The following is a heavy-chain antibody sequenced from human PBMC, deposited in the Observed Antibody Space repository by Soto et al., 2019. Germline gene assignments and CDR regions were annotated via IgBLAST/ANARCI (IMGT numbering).Heavy chain of an antibody. J-gene: IGHJ4*02. V-gene: IGHV3-23*01. CDR1: GFSFSSYA. CDR3: AKGSLEYSAAVEN. D-gene: IGHD4-4*01. Sequence: EVQLLDSGGGLVQPGGSLRLSCAASGFSFSSYAMVWVRQAPGKGLEWVSVISARGGGLYFPDSVKGRFTMPRDNFKNGLSLEMNSLRAEDTAIYFCAKGSLEYSAAVENWGQGTLVLVSS. CDR2: ISARGGGL.